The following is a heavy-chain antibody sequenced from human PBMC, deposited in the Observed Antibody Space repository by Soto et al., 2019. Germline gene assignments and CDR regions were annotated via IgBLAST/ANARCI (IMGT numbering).Heavy chain of an antibody. CDR2: IYFSGST. Sequence: SETLSLTCTASGGSISSGDYYWSWIRQPPGKGLEWIGYIYFSGSTYYNPSLKSRVTISVDTSKNQFSLKLSSVTAADTAVYYCAGFSVGHYDTQYSFDYWGQGTLVTVSS. CDR3: AGFSVGHYDTQYSFDY. V-gene: IGHV4-30-4*01. CDR1: GGSISSGDYY. D-gene: IGHD3-22*01. J-gene: IGHJ4*02.